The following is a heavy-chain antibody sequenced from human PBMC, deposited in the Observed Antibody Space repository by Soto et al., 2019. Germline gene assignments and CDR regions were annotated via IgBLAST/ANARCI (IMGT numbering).Heavy chain of an antibody. CDR2: INAGSGNT. CDR3: ARDTETLVPRANDALDI. J-gene: IGHJ3*02. CDR1: GYTFSAYT. V-gene: IGHV1-3*01. Sequence: ASVKVSCKATGYTFSAYTTNWVRQAPGQSLEWMGLINAGSGNTKYSQNFQGRVSITRDTSASTVYMELTVLTSEDTAVYYCARDTETLVPRANDALDIWGQGTMVTVSS. D-gene: IGHD3-3*02.